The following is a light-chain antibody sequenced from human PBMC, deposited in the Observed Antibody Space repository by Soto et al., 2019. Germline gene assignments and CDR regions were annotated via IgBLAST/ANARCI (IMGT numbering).Light chain of an antibody. V-gene: IGKV1-8*01. CDR1: QGISSY. Sequence: AIRMTQSPSSFSASTGDRVTITCRASQGISSYLAWYQQKPGKAPKLLIYAASTLQSGVPSRFSGSGSGTDCTLTSSCLQSEDFATYDCQQYYSYPPWTFGQGTKVEIK. CDR2: AAS. CDR3: QQYYSYPPWT. J-gene: IGKJ1*01.